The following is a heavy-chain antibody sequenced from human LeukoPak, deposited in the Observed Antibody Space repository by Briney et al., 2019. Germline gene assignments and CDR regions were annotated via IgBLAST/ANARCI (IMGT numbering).Heavy chain of an antibody. CDR3: ARDRAVAGTGGFDY. Sequence: GGSLRLSCAASRFTFSSYTMNWARQAPGKGLEWVSSVSSSSRNIDYADSVKGRFTVSRDNDKNSLYLQMNSLRAEDTAVYYCARDRAVAGTGGFDYWGQGTLVTVSS. CDR2: VSSSSRNI. CDR1: RFTFSSYT. J-gene: IGHJ4*02. V-gene: IGHV3-21*01. D-gene: IGHD6-19*01.